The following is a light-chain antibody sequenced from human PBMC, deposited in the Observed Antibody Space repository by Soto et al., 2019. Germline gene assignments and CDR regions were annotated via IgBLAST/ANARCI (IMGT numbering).Light chain of an antibody. J-gene: IGLJ2*01. Sequence: QSALTQPASLSGSPGQSITISCTGTSSDVGNYDLVSWYQQRPGKVPKLLIYEVNKRPSGVSNRFSGSKSGNTASLTISGLQAEDEADYFCCSYVGGTTFEKVVFGGGTQLTVL. CDR3: CSYVGGTTFEKVV. CDR2: EVN. CDR1: SSDVGNYDL. V-gene: IGLV2-23*02.